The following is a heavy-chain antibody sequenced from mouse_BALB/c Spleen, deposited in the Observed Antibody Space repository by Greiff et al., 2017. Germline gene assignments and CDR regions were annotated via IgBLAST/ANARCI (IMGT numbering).Heavy chain of an antibody. CDR3: ARDGNQIQERFAY. CDR2: IWAGGST. Sequence: QVHVKQSGPGLVAPSQSLSITCTVSGFSLTSYGVHWVRQPPGKGLEWLGVIWAGGSTNYNSALMSRLSISKDNSKSQVFLKMNSLQTDDTAMYYCARDGNQIQERFAYWGQGTLVTVSA. CDR1: GFSLTSYG. V-gene: IGHV2-9*02. D-gene: IGHD2-1*01. J-gene: IGHJ3*01.